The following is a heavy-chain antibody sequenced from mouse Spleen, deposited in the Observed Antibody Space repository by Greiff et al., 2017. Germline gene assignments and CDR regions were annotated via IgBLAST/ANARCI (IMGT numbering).Heavy chain of an antibody. CDR3: ARYYYDGSYWYFDV. CDR2: ISSGGGNT. CDR1: GFTFSSYT. D-gene: IGHD1-1*01. Sequence: EVKLVESGGGLVKPGGSLKLSCAASGFTFSSYTMSWVRQTPAKRLEWVATISSGGGNTYYPDSVKGRFTISRDNARNTLYLQMSSLRSEDTAMYYCARYYYDGSYWYFDVWGAGTTVTVSS. J-gene: IGHJ1*01. V-gene: IGHV5-9*04.